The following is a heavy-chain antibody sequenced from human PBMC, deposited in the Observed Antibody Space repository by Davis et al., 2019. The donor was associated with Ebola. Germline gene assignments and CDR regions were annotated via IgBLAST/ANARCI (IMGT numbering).Heavy chain of an antibody. CDR3: AKWGSVAGDYYDGMDV. CDR2: IYASGSI. D-gene: IGHD6-19*01. Sequence: PSETLSLTCVVSGGSINNYYWNWIRQPAGKRLEWIGRIYASGSINYNPSLQSRVPMSIATPKNEFSLTWRSGPAADTAVYYCAKWGSVAGDYYDGMDVWGPGTTVIVSS. CDR1: GGSINNYY. V-gene: IGHV4-4*07. J-gene: IGHJ6*02.